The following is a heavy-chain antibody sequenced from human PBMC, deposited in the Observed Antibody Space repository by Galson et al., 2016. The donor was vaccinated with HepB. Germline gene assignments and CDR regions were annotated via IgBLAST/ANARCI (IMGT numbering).Heavy chain of an antibody. Sequence: SLRLSCAASGFTVSSNYMSWVRQAPGKGLEWVSAIYSGGTTYYADSVKGRFTISRDNAKNTLYLQMNSLRAEDTAVYYCVRGSLGLRFFDYWGQGTLVTVSS. J-gene: IGHJ4*02. CDR3: VRGSLGLRFFDY. D-gene: IGHD3-3*01. V-gene: IGHV3-66*01. CDR1: GFTVSSNY. CDR2: IYSGGTT.